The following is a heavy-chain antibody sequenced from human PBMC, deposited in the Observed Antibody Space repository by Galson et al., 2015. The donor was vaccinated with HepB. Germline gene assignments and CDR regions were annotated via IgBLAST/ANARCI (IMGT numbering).Heavy chain of an antibody. CDR3: ARVTRGYDFWSGLYYFDY. Sequence: SCKASGYTFTGYFMHWVRQAPGQGLEWMGWINPNGGGTKFAQSFQGRVTMTSDTSINTAYMELNRLTSDDTAVYYCARVTRGYDFWSGLYYFDYWGQGTLVTVSS. D-gene: IGHD3-3*01. CDR1: GYTFTGYF. CDR2: INPNGGGT. J-gene: IGHJ4*02. V-gene: IGHV1-2*02.